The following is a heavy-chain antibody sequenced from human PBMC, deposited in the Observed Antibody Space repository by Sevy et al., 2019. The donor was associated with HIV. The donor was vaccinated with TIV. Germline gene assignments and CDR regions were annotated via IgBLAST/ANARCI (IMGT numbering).Heavy chain of an antibody. Sequence: GGSLSPSCTASGFTFGDYCMSWVRQPPGKGLEWVAFLKSDVYGGTVDHAASVRGRFVISRDDSKTIAYLQMNDLKTEDTGVYYCTRWTAAHSIFDYWGQGALVTVSS. D-gene: IGHD6-13*01. V-gene: IGHV3-49*04. CDR3: TRWTAAHSIFDY. CDR1: GFTFGDYC. CDR2: LKSDVYGGTV. J-gene: IGHJ4*02.